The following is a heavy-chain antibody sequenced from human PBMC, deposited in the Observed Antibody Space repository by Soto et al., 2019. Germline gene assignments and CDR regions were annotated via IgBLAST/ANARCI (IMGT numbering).Heavy chain of an antibody. Sequence: LRLSCAASGFTFSSYAMSWVRQAPGKGLEWVSAISGSGGSTYYADSVKGRFTISRDNSKNTLYLQMNSLRAEDTAVYYCAKLRGGVILYYGMDVWGQGTTVTVSS. J-gene: IGHJ6*02. CDR3: AKLRGGVILYYGMDV. CDR1: GFTFSSYA. CDR2: ISGSGGST. V-gene: IGHV3-23*01. D-gene: IGHD3-16*02.